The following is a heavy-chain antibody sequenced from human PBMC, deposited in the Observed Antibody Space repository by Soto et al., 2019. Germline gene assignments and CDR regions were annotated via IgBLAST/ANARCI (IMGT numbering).Heavy chain of an antibody. V-gene: IGHV4-34*01. CDR2: INHSGST. Sequence: QVQLQQWGAGLLKPSETLSLICAVYGGSLRGYYWSWIRQPPWKGLEWIGEINHSGSTKYNPSLKSRVTMSADTSKNQFSLKMNSVTAADTAVYYCAKARWFDPWGQGTLVTVSS. J-gene: IGHJ5*02. CDR3: AKARWFDP. CDR1: GGSLRGYY.